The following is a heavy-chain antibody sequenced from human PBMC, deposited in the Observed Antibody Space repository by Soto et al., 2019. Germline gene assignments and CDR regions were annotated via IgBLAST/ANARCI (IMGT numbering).Heavy chain of an antibody. CDR1: GFTVSSNY. V-gene: IGHV3-53*01. J-gene: IGHJ6*04. CDR3: AREWRFPAPGNYYDGMHV. D-gene: IGHD3-10*01. CDR2: IYIGGRT. Sequence: PGGSLRLSCAASGFTVSSNYLSWVRQAAGKGLEWVSVIYIGGRTYYADSVKGRFTISRDNSKTTLYLQMNSLKAEDTAVYYCAREWRFPAPGNYYDGMHVWGKGATVTVSS.